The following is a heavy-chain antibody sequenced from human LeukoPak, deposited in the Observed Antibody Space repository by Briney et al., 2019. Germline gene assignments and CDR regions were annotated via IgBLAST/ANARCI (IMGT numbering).Heavy chain of an antibody. J-gene: IGHJ4*02. CDR3: ARTLSGNYRYFDY. V-gene: IGHV4-28*01. D-gene: IGHD1-26*01. CDR2: IYYSGST. Sequence: PSETLSLTCAVSGDSIRSTNWWGWIRRPPGKGLEWIGYIYYSGSTYYNPSLKSRLTMSVDTSKNQFSLKLSSVTAVDTAVYYCARTLSGNYRYFDYWGQGTLVTVSS. CDR1: GDSIRSTNW.